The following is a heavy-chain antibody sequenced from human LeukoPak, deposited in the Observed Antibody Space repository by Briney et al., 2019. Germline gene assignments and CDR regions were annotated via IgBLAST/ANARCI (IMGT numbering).Heavy chain of an antibody. CDR3: ARGVRRRFDP. V-gene: IGHV1-46*01. Sequence: ASVKVSCKAFGYTFTSFQIHWVRQAPGQGLEWLGVVDPGGGSTTYAQKFQGRVTMARDTSTSTVYMDLSSLRSEDTAIYYCARGVRRRFDPWGQGTLVTASS. J-gene: IGHJ5*02. D-gene: IGHD6-6*01. CDR1: GYTFTSFQ. CDR2: VDPGGGST.